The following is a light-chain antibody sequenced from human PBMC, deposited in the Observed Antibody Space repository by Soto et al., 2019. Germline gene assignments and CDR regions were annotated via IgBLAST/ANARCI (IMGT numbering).Light chain of an antibody. J-gene: IGKJ4*01. CDR1: QSVSSN. CDR3: QQYNNWPPLT. V-gene: IGKV3-15*01. CDR2: GAS. Sequence: EIVMTQSPATLSVSPGERATLSCRAGQSVSSNLAWYQQKPGQAPRLLIYGASTRATGIPARFSGSGSGTEFTLTISSLQSEDFAVYYCQQYNNWPPLTFGGGTKVDI.